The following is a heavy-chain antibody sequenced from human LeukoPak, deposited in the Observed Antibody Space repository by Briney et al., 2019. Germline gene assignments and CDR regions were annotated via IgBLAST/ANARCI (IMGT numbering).Heavy chain of an antibody. CDR3: ARTSYSSGWDHFDY. CDR2: IYTSGST. J-gene: IGHJ4*02. Sequence: PSETLSLTCSVSGGSIGSYYWSWIRQPAGKGLEWIGRIYTSGSTNYNPSLKSRVTMSVDTSKNQFSLKLSSVTAADTAVYYCARTSYSSGWDHFDYWGQGTLVTVSS. V-gene: IGHV4-4*07. CDR1: GGSIGSYY. D-gene: IGHD6-19*01.